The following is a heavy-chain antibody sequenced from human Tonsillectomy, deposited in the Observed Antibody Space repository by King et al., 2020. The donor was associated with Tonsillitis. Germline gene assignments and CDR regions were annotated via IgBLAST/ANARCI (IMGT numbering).Heavy chain of an antibody. CDR2: ISGSGGST. CDR3: AKVHSGSDYSPYYFDY. V-gene: IGHV3-23*04. Sequence: VQLVESGGGLVQPGGSLRLSCAASGFTFSSYAMSWVRQAPGKGLEWVSAISGSGGSTYYADSVKGRFTISRDNSKNSLYLQMNSLRAEDTAVYYCAKVHSGSDYSPYYFDYWGQGTLVTVSS. D-gene: IGHD1-26*01. CDR1: GFTFSSYA. J-gene: IGHJ4*02.